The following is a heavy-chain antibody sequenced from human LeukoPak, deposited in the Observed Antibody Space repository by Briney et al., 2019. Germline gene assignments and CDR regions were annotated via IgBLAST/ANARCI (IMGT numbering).Heavy chain of an antibody. D-gene: IGHD3-22*01. V-gene: IGHV4-34*01. CDR3: AELYSSGP. CDR1: GGSFSGYY. J-gene: IGHJ5*02. CDR2: INHSGST. Sequence: PSETLSLTCAVYGGSFSGYYWSWIRQPPGKGLEWIGEINHSGSTNYNPSLKSRVTILVDTSKNQFSLKLSSVTAADTAVHYCAELYSSGPWGQGTLVTVSS.